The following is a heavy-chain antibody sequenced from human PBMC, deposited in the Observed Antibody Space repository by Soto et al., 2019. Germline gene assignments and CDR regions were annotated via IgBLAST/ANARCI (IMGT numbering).Heavy chain of an antibody. J-gene: IGHJ3*02. D-gene: IGHD3-10*01. CDR2: ISGSGGST. Sequence: GGSLRLSCAASGFTFSSYAMSWVRQAPGKGLEWVSAISGSGGSTYYADSVKGRFTISRDNSKNTLYLQMNSLRAEDTAVYYCAKEEDGSGSYTPPYDAFDIWGQGTMVTVSS. V-gene: IGHV3-23*01. CDR3: AKEEDGSGSYTPPYDAFDI. CDR1: GFTFSSYA.